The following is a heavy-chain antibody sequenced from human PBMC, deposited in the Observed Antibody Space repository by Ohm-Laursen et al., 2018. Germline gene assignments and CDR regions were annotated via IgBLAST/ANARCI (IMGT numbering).Heavy chain of an antibody. CDR2: ISASSATI. CDR3: ASEIPSRGPQDAFDI. V-gene: IGHV3-11*01. Sequence: SLRLSCAASALTLTDYYMSWIRQAPGKGLEWVAYISASSATIYYADSVKGRFSISRGTAKNSMYLQMNSLRAEDTAVYYCASEIPSRGPQDAFDIWGQGTVVTVSS. D-gene: IGHD3-10*01. CDR1: ALTLTDYY. J-gene: IGHJ3*02.